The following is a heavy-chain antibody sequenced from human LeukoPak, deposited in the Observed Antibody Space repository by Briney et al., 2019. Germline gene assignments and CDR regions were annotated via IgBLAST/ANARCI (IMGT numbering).Heavy chain of an antibody. CDR3: ATTDCSSTSCYSDSGGYIAGMDV. D-gene: IGHD2-2*01. CDR1: GFSFGSYS. V-gene: IGHV3-48*02. CDR2: ISGSGTTI. J-gene: IGHJ6*02. Sequence: GGSLRLSCAASGFSFGSYSMNWVRLAPGKGLEWVSYISGSGTTIYYADSVRGRFTISRDNAKNSLFLQMNSLRDEDTAVYYCATTDCSSTSCYSDSGGYIAGMDVWGQGTTVTVSS.